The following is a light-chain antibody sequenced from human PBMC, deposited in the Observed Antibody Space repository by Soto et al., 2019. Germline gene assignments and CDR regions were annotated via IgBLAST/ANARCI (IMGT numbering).Light chain of an antibody. CDR1: QSVSSN. J-gene: IGKJ1*01. CDR2: GAS. CDR3: QQYNDWPRT. V-gene: IGKV3-15*01. Sequence: EIVMTQSPATLSVSPGERATPSRRASQSVSSNLAWYQQKPGQAPRLLIYGASTRATGIPARFSGSGSGTEFTLTISSLQSEDFAVYYCQQYNDWPRTFGQGTKV.